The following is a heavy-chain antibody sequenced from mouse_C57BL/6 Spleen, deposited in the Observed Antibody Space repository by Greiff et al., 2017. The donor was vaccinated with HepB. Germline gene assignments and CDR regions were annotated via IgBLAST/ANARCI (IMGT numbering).Heavy chain of an antibody. J-gene: IGHJ4*01. D-gene: IGHD5-1*01. CDR3: ARAEEYADGGYAMDY. V-gene: IGHV1-61*01. Sequence: VQLQQPGAELVRPGSSVKLSCKASGYTFTSYWMDWVKQRPGQGLEWIGNIYPSDSETHYNQKFKDKATLTVDKSSSTAYMQLSSLTSEDSAVYYCARAEEYADGGYAMDYWGQGTSVTVSS. CDR2: IYPSDSET. CDR1: GYTFTSYW.